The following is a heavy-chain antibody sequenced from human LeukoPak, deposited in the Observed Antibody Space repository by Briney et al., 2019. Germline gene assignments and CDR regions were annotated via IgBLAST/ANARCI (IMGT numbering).Heavy chain of an antibody. V-gene: IGHV3-53*01. CDR3: ARDSNGPAF. CDR2: IYSDGGT. J-gene: IGHJ4*02. CDR1: GFTVSNSY. Sequence: GGPLRLSCVASGFTVSNSYMSWVRQAPGKGLEWVSVIYSDGGTFYSDSVKGRFTISRDYSKSTLYLQMNSLRADDTAVYYCARDSNGPAFWGQGTLVTVSS. D-gene: IGHD6-19*01.